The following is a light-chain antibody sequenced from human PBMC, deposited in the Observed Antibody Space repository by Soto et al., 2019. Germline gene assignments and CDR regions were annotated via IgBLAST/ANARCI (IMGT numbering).Light chain of an antibody. CDR1: QAIVTD. J-gene: IGKJ1*01. Sequence: AIQMTQSPSSLSASVGDRVIISCRASQAIVTDLGWYQQKPGKAPSLLIYGASRLHSGVPSRFDGSGSGTDFTLTINGLQPEDFATYYCRQDHKFPWTFGQGTRVDLK. V-gene: IGKV1-6*01. CDR3: RQDHKFPWT. CDR2: GAS.